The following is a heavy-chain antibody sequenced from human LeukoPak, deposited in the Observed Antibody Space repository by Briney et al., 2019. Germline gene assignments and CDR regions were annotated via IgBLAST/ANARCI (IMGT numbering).Heavy chain of an antibody. D-gene: IGHD3-10*01. CDR3: ARDYYASGRYYEFDP. CDR1: GYTFTGYG. CDR2: ISAYNGNT. J-gene: IGHJ5*02. V-gene: IGHV1-18*01. Sequence: ASVKVSCKASGYTFTGYGISWVRQAPGQGLEWMGWISAYNGNTNYAQNLQGRVTLTTDTSSSTAYMELRSLRSDDTAMYYCARDYYASGRYYEFDPWGQGTLVTVSS.